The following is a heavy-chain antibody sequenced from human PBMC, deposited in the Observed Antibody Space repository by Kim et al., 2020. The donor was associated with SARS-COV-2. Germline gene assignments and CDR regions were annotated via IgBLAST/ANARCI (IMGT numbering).Heavy chain of an antibody. Sequence: GGSLRLSCAASGFTFSSYGMHWVRQAPGKGLEWVAVISYDGSNKYYADSVKGRFTISRDNSKNTLYLQMNSLRAEDTAVYYCAKQGDSSGYYYVGKHDAFDIWGQGTMVTVSS. CDR3: AKQGDSSGYYYVGKHDAFDI. CDR2: ISYDGSNK. D-gene: IGHD3-22*01. J-gene: IGHJ3*02. CDR1: GFTFSSYG. V-gene: IGHV3-30*18.